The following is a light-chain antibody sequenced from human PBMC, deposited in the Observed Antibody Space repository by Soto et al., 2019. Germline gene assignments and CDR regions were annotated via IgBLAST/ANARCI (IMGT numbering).Light chain of an antibody. CDR1: RSVLYRSNNKNY. Sequence: DIVMTQSPDSLAVSLGERATINCKSSRSVLYRSNNKNYLAWYQHKPGQPPKLLIYWASTRESGVPDRFSGSGSGTDFTLTISSLQAEDVAVYYCQQYYSTPWTFGQGTKVEIK. V-gene: IGKV4-1*01. CDR3: QQYYSTPWT. J-gene: IGKJ1*01. CDR2: WAS.